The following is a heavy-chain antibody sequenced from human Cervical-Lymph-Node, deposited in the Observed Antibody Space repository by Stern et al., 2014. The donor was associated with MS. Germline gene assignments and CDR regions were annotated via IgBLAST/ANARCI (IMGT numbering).Heavy chain of an antibody. J-gene: IGHJ4*02. Sequence: VHLAESGGRLVQPGGSLKFSCAASGITFTVSAVHWVLQTAESGLEWVAHIRSKSNNYATSYGAAVHGNIPPSSLDADSTAKHQMNSLKIEDTAIYYCNIILDQMPASSRRFDFWGQGTLVTVS. CDR1: GITFTVSA. CDR2: IRSKSNNYAT. CDR3: NIILDQMPASSRRFDF. V-gene: IGHV3-73*01. D-gene: IGHD2-2*01.